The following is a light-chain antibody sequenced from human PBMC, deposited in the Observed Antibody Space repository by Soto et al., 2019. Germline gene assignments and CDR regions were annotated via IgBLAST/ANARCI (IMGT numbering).Light chain of an antibody. J-gene: IGLJ1*01. Sequence: QSALTQPASVSGSPGQSITISCTGTSSDIGGYKYVSWYQQHPGKAPKLIIYEVNNRPFGVSDRFSGSKSGNTASLTISGRQPDDEADYYCSSYTVSNTDVFGTGTKLTVL. CDR3: SSYTVSNTDV. CDR1: SSDIGGYKY. V-gene: IGLV2-14*01. CDR2: EVN.